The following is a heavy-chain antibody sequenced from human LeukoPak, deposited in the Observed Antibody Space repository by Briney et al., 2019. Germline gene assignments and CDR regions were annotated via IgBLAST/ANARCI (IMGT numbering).Heavy chain of an antibody. D-gene: IGHD6-19*01. Sequence: ASVKVSCKSSGYTFTGYCMHWVRQPPGQGLEWMGWINPKSGGTNYAQKFQGRVTMTRDTSISTTYMELSRLRSDDTAVYYCSRDLGISGWYAPALGYFDYWGQGTLVTVSS. J-gene: IGHJ4*02. V-gene: IGHV1-2*02. CDR3: SRDLGISGWYAPALGYFDY. CDR2: INPKSGGT. CDR1: GYTFTGYC.